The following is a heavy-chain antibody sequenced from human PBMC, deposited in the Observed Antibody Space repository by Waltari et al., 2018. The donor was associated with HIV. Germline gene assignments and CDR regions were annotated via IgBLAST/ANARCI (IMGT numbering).Heavy chain of an antibody. D-gene: IGHD1-26*01. Sequence: EVQLLESGRGLVQPGGSLRIPCAAAGPSFSRSAITWVRQAPGKVLEWVSAISGSGLNTYYADSVKGRFTISRDNSKNTLFLQMNSLRADDTAVYYCARDLGSIVTNNYFDYWGQGTLVTVSS. V-gene: IGHV3-23*01. CDR3: ARDLGSIVTNNYFDY. J-gene: IGHJ4*02. CDR2: ISGSGLNT. CDR1: GPSFSRSA.